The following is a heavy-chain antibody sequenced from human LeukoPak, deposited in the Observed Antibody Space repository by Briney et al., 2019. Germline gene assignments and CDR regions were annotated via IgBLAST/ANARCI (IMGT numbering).Heavy chain of an antibody. J-gene: IGHJ6*03. CDR3: ARGPYDSRGQDYYYYYMDV. CDR1: GGTFSSYV. CDR2: IIPIFGTA. V-gene: IGHV1-69*01. D-gene: IGHD3-22*01. Sequence: GSSVKVSCKASGGTFSSYVISWVRQAPGQGLEWMGGIIPIFGTANYAQKFQGRVTITADESTSTAYMELSSLRSEDTAVYYCARGPYDSRGQDYYYYYMDVWGGGTTVTVS.